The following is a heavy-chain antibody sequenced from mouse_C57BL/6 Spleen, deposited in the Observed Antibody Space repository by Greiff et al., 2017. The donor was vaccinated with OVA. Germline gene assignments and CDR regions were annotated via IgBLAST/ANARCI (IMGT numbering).Heavy chain of an antibody. CDR1: GFTFSDYG. V-gene: IGHV5-17*01. D-gene: IGHD2-4*01. Sequence: EVHLVESGGGLVKPGGSLKLSCAASGFTFSDYGMHWVRQAPEKGLEWVAYISSGSSTIYYADTVKGRFTISRDNAKNTLFLQMTSLRSEDTAMYYCARVYYDYYLYYYAMDYWGQGTSVTVSS. CDR2: ISSGSSTI. CDR3: ARVYYDYYLYYYAMDY. J-gene: IGHJ4*01.